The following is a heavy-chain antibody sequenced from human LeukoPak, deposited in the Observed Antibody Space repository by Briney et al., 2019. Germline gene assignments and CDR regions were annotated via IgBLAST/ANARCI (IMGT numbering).Heavy chain of an antibody. V-gene: IGHV4-59*01. CDR1: GGSISSYY. D-gene: IGHD3-22*01. J-gene: IGHJ4*02. CDR2: IYYSGST. CDR3: AGASYDSSGVH. Sequence: SETLSLTCTVSGGSISSYYWSWIRQPPGKGLEWVGYIYYSGSTNYNPSLKSRVTISVDTSKNQFSLKLSSVTAADTAVYYCAGASYDSSGVHWDQGTLVTVSS.